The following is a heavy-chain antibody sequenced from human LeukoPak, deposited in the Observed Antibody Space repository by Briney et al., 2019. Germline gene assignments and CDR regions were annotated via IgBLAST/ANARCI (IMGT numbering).Heavy chain of an antibody. CDR3: ARPIRGAPTDY. V-gene: IGHV1-8*01. CDR2: MNPNSVNT. J-gene: IGHJ4*02. Sequence: PVASVKVSCKASGYTFTTYDLNWVLQATGQGLEWMGWMNPNSVNTGYAQKFQGPVTMTRNISITTAYMELSNLPSEDTAVYSCARPIRGAPTDYWGQGTPVTASS. CDR1: GYTFTTYD. D-gene: IGHD3-10*01.